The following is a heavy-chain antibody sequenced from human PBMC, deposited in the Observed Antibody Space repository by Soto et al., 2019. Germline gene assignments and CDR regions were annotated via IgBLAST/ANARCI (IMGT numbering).Heavy chain of an antibody. D-gene: IGHD2-15*01. J-gene: IGHJ6*02. V-gene: IGHV5-10-1*01. CDR2: VDPSDSYT. CDR1: GYSFTSYW. Sequence: PGESLKISCKGSGYSFTSYWISWVRQMPGKGLEWMGRVDPSDSYTNYSPSFQGHVTISADKSISTAYLQWSSLKASDTAMYYCARGVVAALYYYGMDVWGQGTTVTVSS. CDR3: ARGVVAALYYYGMDV.